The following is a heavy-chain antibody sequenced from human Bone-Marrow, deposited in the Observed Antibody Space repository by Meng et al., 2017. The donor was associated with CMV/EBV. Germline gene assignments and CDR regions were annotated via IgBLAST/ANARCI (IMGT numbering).Heavy chain of an antibody. CDR3: ARGLIFIRYSAQYYFNY. CDR1: GYTFTGYY. J-gene: IGHJ4*02. D-gene: IGHD3/OR15-3a*01. V-gene: IGHV1-2*02. CDR2: INPNSGGT. Sequence: ASVKVSCKASGYTFTGYYMHWVRQAPGQGLEWMGWINPNSGGTNYAQKFQGRVTMTRDTSISTAYMELSRLRSDDTAVYYCARGLIFIRYSAQYYFNYWGQGTLVTVSS.